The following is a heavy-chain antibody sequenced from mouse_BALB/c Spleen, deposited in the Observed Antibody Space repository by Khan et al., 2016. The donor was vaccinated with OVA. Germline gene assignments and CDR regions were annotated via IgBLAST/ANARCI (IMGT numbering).Heavy chain of an antibody. V-gene: IGHV3-6*02. D-gene: IGHD3-1*01. J-gene: IGHJ3*01. CDR2: IRYDGNS. CDR3: ARGGSSGPAWFTY. CDR1: GYSITSGYF. Sequence: EVQLQESGPGLVKPSQSLSLTCSVTGYSITSGYFWNWIRQFPGNNLEWMGYIRYDGNSDYNPSLKNRISITRDTSKNQFFLKLNSVTPEDTATSYCARGGSSGPAWFTYWGQGTLGTVSA.